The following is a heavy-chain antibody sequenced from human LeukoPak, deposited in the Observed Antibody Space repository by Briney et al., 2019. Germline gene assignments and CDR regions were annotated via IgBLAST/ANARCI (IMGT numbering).Heavy chain of an antibody. CDR1: GFTFSSYW. J-gene: IGHJ4*02. V-gene: IGHV3-7*03. D-gene: IGHD3-22*01. CDR2: IKQDGSEK. CDR3: AKDPNYDSSGYYYIDY. Sequence: QAGGSLRLSCAASGFTFSSYWMSWVRQAPGKGLEWVANIKQDGSEKYYVDSVKGRFTISRDNAKNSLYLQMNSLRAEDTAVYYCAKDPNYDSSGYYYIDYWGQGTLVTVSS.